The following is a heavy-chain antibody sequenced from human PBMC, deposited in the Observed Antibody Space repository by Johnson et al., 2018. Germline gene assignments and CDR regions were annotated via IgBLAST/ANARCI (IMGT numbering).Heavy chain of an antibody. CDR1: GFTFSSYS. CDR2: ISSSSSYI. V-gene: IGHV3-21*01. J-gene: IGHJ3*01. Sequence: VQLVESGGGLVKPGGSLRLSCAASGFTFSSYSMNWVRQAPGKGLEWVSSISSSSSYIYYADSVKGRFTISRDNAKNSLYLQMNSLGAEDTAVYYCATYGAHDAFDLWGQGTMVTVSS. D-gene: IGHD4-17*01. CDR3: ATYGAHDAFDL.